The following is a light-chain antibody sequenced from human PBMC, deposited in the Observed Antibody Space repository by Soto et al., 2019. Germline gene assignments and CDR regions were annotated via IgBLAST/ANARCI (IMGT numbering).Light chain of an antibody. V-gene: IGKV3-20*01. CDR2: DAS. Sequence: ENVLTQSPGTVSLSPGERATLSCRASQSVSGSHLAWYQQKPGQAPRLLIYDASNRATGIPDRFSGSGSGTDFTLTISRLEPEDFAVYFCLQYVASPWTFGQGARVEIK. CDR3: LQYVASPWT. CDR1: QSVSGSH. J-gene: IGKJ1*01.